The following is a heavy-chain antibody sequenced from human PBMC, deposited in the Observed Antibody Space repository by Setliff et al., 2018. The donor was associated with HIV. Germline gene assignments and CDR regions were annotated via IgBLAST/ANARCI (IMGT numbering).Heavy chain of an antibody. Sequence: SETLSLTCTVSGGSISSGGYYWNWIRQHPGEGLEWIGYIYYSGSTYYNPSLKSRVAISVDTSKDQFSLKLSSVTAADTAVYYCARGYHLLNPDYWGQGTLVTVSS. CDR3: ARGYHLLNPDY. CDR2: IYYSGST. D-gene: IGHD2-2*02. CDR1: GGSISSGGYY. J-gene: IGHJ4*02. V-gene: IGHV4-31*03.